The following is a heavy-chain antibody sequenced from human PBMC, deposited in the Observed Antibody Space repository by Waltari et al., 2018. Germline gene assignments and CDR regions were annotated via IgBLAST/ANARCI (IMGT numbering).Heavy chain of an antibody. D-gene: IGHD4-17*01. CDR1: GGSFSGYY. Sequence: QVQVQQWGAGLVKPSETLSLTCAVYGGSFSGYYWSCLRQPPGKALEWIGESDHSGVPNYNPSLTSRATISVDTSRNQLSLKLTSVTAADTAIYYCALSRYGLASPKFDPWGQGTLVTVSS. CDR3: ALSRYGLASPKFDP. J-gene: IGHJ5*02. CDR2: SDHSGVP. V-gene: IGHV4-34*02.